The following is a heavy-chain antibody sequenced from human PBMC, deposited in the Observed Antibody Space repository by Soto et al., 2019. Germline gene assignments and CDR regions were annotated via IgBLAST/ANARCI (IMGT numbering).Heavy chain of an antibody. CDR3: ARLPSAAAGPIDY. J-gene: IGHJ4*02. Sequence: SVKVSCKASGGTFSSYAISWVPQAPGQGLEWMGGIIPIFAPADYAQKFQGGVTITADESTSTGYMELSSLRSEDTAVYYCARLPSAAAGPIDYWGQGTPVTVSS. CDR2: IIPIFAPA. V-gene: IGHV1-69*13. D-gene: IGHD6-13*01. CDR1: GGTFSSYA.